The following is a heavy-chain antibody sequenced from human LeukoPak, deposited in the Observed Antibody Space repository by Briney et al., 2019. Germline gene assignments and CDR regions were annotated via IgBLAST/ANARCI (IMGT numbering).Heavy chain of an antibody. CDR2: ISAYNGNI. CDR3: ARSGSYYYDSSGYYAAFDY. CDR1: GYTFTSYG. D-gene: IGHD3-22*01. J-gene: IGHJ4*02. V-gene: IGHV1-18*01. Sequence: GASVKVSCKASGYTFTSYGISWVRQAPGQGLEWMGWISAYNGNINYAQKLQGRVTMTTDTSTSTAYMELRSLRSDDTAVYYCARSGSYYYDSSGYYAAFDYWGQGTLVTVSS.